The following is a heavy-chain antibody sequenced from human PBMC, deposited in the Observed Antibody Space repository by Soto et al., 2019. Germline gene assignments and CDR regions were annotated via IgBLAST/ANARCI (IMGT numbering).Heavy chain of an antibody. Sequence: EVQLVESGGGLVKPGGSLRLSCAASGFTFSDTWMNWVRQAPGKGLEWVGRIKTKTAGGTTEYAAPVKGRFTISRDDSQNTLYLQMSSLKIEDTAVYYCSSRPLGYSAYGSQRWGQGTLVTVSS. J-gene: IGHJ4*02. CDR2: IKTKTAGGTT. V-gene: IGHV3-15*01. CDR1: GFTFSDTW. D-gene: IGHD5-12*01. CDR3: SSRPLGYSAYGSQR.